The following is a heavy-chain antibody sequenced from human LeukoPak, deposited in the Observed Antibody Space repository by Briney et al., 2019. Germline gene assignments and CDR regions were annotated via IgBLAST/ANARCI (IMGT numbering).Heavy chain of an antibody. CDR2: IYYSGST. CDR1: GGSISDYY. Sequence: SETLSLTCTVSGGSISDYYWNWIRQPPGKGLEWIGDIYYSGSTTYNPSLKSRVTMSVDTAKNQFSLKLRSVTAADPAVYYCARGDFCSKSNCYLRPMDVWGKGTTVTVSS. CDR3: ARGDFCSKSNCYLRPMDV. V-gene: IGHV4-59*01. D-gene: IGHD3-3*01. J-gene: IGHJ6*03.